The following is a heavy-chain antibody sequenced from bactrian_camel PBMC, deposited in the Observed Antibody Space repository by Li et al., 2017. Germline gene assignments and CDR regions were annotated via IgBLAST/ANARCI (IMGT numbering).Heavy chain of an antibody. D-gene: IGHD2*01. J-gene: IGHJ4*01. V-gene: IGHV3S1*01. CDR2: INTGSGLT. CDR3: AKPDGGEWYRPPDY. Sequence: HVQLVESGGGLVQPGGSLRLSCAASEFTSSPNFMSWVRQAPGKGLEWVSGINTGSGLTFYADSVKGRFTISRDNAKNTVYLQLNSLRTEDTAMYYCAKPDGGEWYRPPDYWGQGTQVTVS. CDR1: EFTSSPNF.